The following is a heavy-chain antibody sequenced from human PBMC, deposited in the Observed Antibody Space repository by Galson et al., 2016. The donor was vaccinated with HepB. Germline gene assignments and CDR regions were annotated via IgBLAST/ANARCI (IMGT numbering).Heavy chain of an antibody. V-gene: IGHV3-21*01. D-gene: IGHD3-3*01. J-gene: IGHJ6*02. CDR2: IHYAGVRT. CDR1: GLIFGDFG. CDR3: ARDFSPQSYDFWSGYYWYNDGMDV. Sequence: SLRLSCAASGLIFGDFGMSWVRQAPGKGLEWLSSIHYAGVRTHYADSVKGRFTISRDNTKNSLYLQMNSLRAEDTGVYYCARDFSPQSYDFWSGYYWYNDGMDVWGQGTTVTVSS.